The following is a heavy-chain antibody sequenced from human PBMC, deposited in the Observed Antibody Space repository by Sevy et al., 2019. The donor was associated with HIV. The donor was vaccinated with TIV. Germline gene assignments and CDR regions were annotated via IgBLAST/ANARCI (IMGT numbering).Heavy chain of an antibody. CDR2: INPNSGGT. CDR3: ARDGWGRHTIFGGMDV. Sequence: ASVKVSCKASGYTFTGYYMHWVRQAPGQGLEWMGWINPNSGGTNYAQKFQGRVTMTRDTSISTAYMELSGLRSDDTAVYYCARDGWGRHTIFGGMDVWGQGTTVTVSS. CDR1: GYTFTGYY. D-gene: IGHD3-3*01. J-gene: IGHJ6*02. V-gene: IGHV1-2*02.